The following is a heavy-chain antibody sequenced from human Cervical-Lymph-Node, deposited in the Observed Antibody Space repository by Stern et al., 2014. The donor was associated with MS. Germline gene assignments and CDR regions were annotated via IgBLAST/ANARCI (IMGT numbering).Heavy chain of an antibody. D-gene: IGHD3-10*01. CDR3: ATTGSSMSGWFDP. Sequence: VQLVESGAEVKKPAASVRVSCKASSYTFTNYGIGWVRQAPGQGLEWMGCISPYNGNTNLAEKLQGRLTLTTDPSTSTAYMELRSLRPDDTAVYYCATTGSSMSGWFDPWGQGTLVTVSS. CDR2: ISPYNGNT. V-gene: IGHV1-18*01. CDR1: SYTFTNYG. J-gene: IGHJ5*02.